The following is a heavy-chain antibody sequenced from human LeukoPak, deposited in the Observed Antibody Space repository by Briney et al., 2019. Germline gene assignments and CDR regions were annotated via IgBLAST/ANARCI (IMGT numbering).Heavy chain of an antibody. V-gene: IGHV4-30-4*08. Sequence: SETLSLTCTVSGGSISFGDYYWSWMRQPPGQGLEWVGYMSYSGRTYYNQSLKSRVTISGDTSENQFSLKLSSVSAADTAVYFCARRSAADGMVYWGRGTLVIVSS. D-gene: IGHD6-13*01. J-gene: IGHJ4*02. CDR1: GGSISFGDYY. CDR2: MSYSGRT. CDR3: ARRSAADGMVY.